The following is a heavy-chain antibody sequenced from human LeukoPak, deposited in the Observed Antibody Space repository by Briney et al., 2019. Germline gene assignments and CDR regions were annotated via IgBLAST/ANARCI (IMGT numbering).Heavy chain of an antibody. V-gene: IGHV4-38-2*02. J-gene: IGHJ4*02. Sequence: SETLSLTCTVSGYSISSGYYWGWIRQPPGKGLEWIGSIYYSGSTYYNPSLKSRVTISIDTSKNQFSLKLSSVTAADTAVYYCARGGYYYDSSGYAHFDYWGQGTLVTVSS. CDR2: IYYSGST. CDR1: GYSISSGYY. D-gene: IGHD3-22*01. CDR3: ARGGYYYDSSGYAHFDY.